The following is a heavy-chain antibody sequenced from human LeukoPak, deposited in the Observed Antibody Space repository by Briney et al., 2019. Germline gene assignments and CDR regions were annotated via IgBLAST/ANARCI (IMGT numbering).Heavy chain of an antibody. V-gene: IGHV4-39*07. Sequence: SETLSLTCTVSGGSISSSSYYWGWIRQPPGTGLEWIGSIYYSGSTYYNPSLKSRVTISIDTSKNQFSLKLSSVTAADSAVYYCARYTVTTSYFDYWGQGTLVTVSS. CDR1: GGSISSSSYY. J-gene: IGHJ4*02. D-gene: IGHD4-17*01. CDR3: ARYTVTTSYFDY. CDR2: IYYSGST.